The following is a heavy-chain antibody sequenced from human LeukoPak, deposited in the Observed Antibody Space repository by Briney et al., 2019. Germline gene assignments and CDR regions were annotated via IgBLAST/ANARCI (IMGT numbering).Heavy chain of an antibody. V-gene: IGHV3-74*01. CDR3: AKVTAVASTGALDY. Sequence: WGSLRLSCAASGFTFSSYWMHWVRQAPGKGLVWVSRINCGGSSTTYADSVKGRFTISRDNAKNTLYLQMYSLRADDTAVYYCAKVTAVASTGALDYWGQGTLVSVST. CDR2: INCGGSST. CDR1: GFTFSSYW. D-gene: IGHD6-19*01. J-gene: IGHJ4*02.